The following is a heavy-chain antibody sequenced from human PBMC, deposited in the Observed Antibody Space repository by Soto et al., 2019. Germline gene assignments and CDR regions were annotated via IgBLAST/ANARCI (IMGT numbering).Heavy chain of an antibody. CDR2: IYYSGST. D-gene: IGHD2-2*01. V-gene: IGHV4-39*01. CDR3: ARHVPLIVVVPAAPFDP. Sequence: SETRSLTCIVSGGSSSSSSYYWGWIRQPPGKGLEWIGSIYYSGSTYYNPSLKSRVTISVDTSKNQCSLKLSSVTAADTAVYYCARHVPLIVVVPAAPFDPWGQGTLVTVSS. CDR1: GGSSSSSSYY. J-gene: IGHJ5*02.